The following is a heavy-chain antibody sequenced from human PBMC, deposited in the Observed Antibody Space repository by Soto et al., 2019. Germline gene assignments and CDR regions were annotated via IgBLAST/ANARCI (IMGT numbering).Heavy chain of an antibody. CDR2: ISYDGSNK. CDR3: AKGGSIAARPDKFDY. CDR1: GFTFSSYG. Sequence: GGSLRLSCAASGFTFSSYGMHWVRQAPGKGLEWVAVISYDGSNKYYADSVKGRFTISRDNSKNTLYLQMNSLRAEDTAVYYCAKGGSIAARPDKFDYWGQGTLVTVSS. V-gene: IGHV3-30*18. D-gene: IGHD6-6*01. J-gene: IGHJ4*02.